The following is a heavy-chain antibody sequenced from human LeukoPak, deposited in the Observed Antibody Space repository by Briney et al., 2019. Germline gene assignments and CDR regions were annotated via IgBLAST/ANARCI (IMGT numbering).Heavy chain of an antibody. D-gene: IGHD4-17*01. CDR3: ARDRTTVLPRDYDY. CDR1: GFTFSGKS. V-gene: IGHV3-23*01. Sequence: GGSLRLSCTTSGFTFSGKSMSWVRQAPGKGLEWVSGISGSGGSTSYADSVKGRFTISRDNSKNTLDLRMDSLRAEDTAVYYCARDRTTVLPRDYDYWGQGTLVTVSS. CDR2: ISGSGGST. J-gene: IGHJ4*02.